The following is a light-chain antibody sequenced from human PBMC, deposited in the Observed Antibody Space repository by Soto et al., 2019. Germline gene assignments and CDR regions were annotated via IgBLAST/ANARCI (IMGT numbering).Light chain of an antibody. CDR3: SSYTSSSTLV. V-gene: IGLV2-14*01. Sequence: QSVLTQPASVSGSPGQSITISCTGTSSDVGGYNYVSWYQQHPGKAPELMIYEVSNRPSGVSNRFSGSKSGNTASLTIPGLQAEDEADYYCSSYTSSSTLVFGGGTKLTVL. J-gene: IGLJ2*01. CDR2: EVS. CDR1: SSDVGGYNY.